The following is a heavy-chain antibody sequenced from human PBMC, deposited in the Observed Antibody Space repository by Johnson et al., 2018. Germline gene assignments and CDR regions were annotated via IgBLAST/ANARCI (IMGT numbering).Heavy chain of an antibody. J-gene: IGHJ4*02. V-gene: IGHV1-46*01. CDR1: GYTFTSYY. CDR3: ARDNHIVGATTEDY. Sequence: QVQLQESGAEVKKPGASVKVSCKASGYTFTSYYMHWVRQAPGQGLEWMGIINPSGGSTRSAQKFQGRVTMTRDRSTSTVYMELSRLRSEDTAVYYCARDNHIVGATTEDYWGQGTLVTVSS. CDR2: INPSGGST. D-gene: IGHD1-26*01.